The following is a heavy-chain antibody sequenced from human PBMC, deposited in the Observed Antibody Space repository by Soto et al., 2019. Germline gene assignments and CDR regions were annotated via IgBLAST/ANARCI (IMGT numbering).Heavy chain of an antibody. D-gene: IGHD5-12*01. CDR3: ARGGSVDGYHGSLSS. V-gene: IGHV3-30*03. CDR1: AFSNYA. J-gene: IGHJ5*02. Sequence: GGSLRLSSGASAFSNYAIHWVREAPGKGLEWVGIVSHDAGSTYTADSVQGHFSISRDTSNSTVYLHMTSLRPEDSGLYYCARGGSVDGYHGSLSSWGQGSLVTVYS. CDR2: VSHDAGST.